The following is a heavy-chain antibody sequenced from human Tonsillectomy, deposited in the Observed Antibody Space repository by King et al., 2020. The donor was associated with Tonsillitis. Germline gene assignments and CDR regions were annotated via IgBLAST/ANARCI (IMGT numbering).Heavy chain of an antibody. CDR1: GFSFSNYG. Sequence: QLVQSGGGVVQPGGSLRLSCAASGFSFSNYGFHWVRQAPGKGLEWVAFIQYDGSNKFYTDSVKGRFTISRDDSKSTLDLQMNSLRPEDTAVYYCAKDRFESGWYGAGYYYGMDVWGQGTAVIVSS. CDR2: IQYDGSNK. V-gene: IGHV3-30*02. CDR3: AKDRFESGWYGAGYYYGMDV. D-gene: IGHD6-19*01. J-gene: IGHJ6*02.